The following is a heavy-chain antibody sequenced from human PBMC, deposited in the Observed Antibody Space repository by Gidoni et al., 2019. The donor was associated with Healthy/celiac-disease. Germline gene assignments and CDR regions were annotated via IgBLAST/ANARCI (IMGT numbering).Heavy chain of an antibody. CDR2: INPNSGGT. CDR3: ARDQGDCSSTSCYPGFDY. Sequence: QVQLVQSGAEVKKPGASVKVSCKASGYTFTGYYMHWVRQAPGQGLEWMGWINPNSGGTNYAQKFQGRVTMTRDTSISTAYMELSRLRSDDTAVYYCARDQGDCSSTSCYPGFDYWGQGTLVTVSS. V-gene: IGHV1-2*02. J-gene: IGHJ4*02. D-gene: IGHD2-2*01. CDR1: GYTFTGYY.